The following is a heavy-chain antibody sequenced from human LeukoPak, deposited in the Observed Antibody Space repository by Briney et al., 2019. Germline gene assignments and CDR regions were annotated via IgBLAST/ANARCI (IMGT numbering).Heavy chain of an antibody. V-gene: IGHV3-33*01. CDR2: IWYDGSNK. CDR1: GFTFSSYG. CDR3: AREVGEWELLFDY. D-gene: IGHD1-26*01. J-gene: IGHJ4*02. Sequence: GGSLRLSCAASGFTFSSYGMHWVRQAPGKGLEWVAVIWYDGSNKHYADSVKGRFTISRDNSKNTLYLQMNSLRAEDTAVYYCAREVGEWELLFDYWGQGTLVTVSS.